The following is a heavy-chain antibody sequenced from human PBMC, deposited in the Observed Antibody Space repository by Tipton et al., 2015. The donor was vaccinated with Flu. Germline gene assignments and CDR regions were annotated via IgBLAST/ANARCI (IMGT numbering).Heavy chain of an antibody. CDR2: ISFDGTNE. Sequence: SLRLSCAASGFTFSSYTLHWVRQSPGKGLEWVAIISFDGTNEYYEDSVMGRFTISRDNSKNTLFLQMNSLRVEDTAVYSCTRALPVHVWSFDLWCRGTVVTVS. CDR3: TRALPVHVWSFDL. CDR1: GFTFSSYT. J-gene: IGHJ2*01. V-gene: IGHV3-30-3*01.